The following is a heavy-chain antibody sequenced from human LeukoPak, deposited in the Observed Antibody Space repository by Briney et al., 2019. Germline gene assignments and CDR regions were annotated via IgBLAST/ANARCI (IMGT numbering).Heavy chain of an antibody. J-gene: IGHJ3*02. D-gene: IGHD2-2*01. CDR2: ISAYNGNT. CDR1: GYSFNSYY. Sequence: ASVKVSCKASGYSFNSYYMHWVRQAPGQGLEWMGWISAYNGNTNYAQKLQGRVTMTTDTSTSTAYMELRSLRSDDTAVYYCARDIVVVPAAFIDAFDIWGQGTMVTVSS. CDR3: ARDIVVVPAAFIDAFDI. V-gene: IGHV1-18*01.